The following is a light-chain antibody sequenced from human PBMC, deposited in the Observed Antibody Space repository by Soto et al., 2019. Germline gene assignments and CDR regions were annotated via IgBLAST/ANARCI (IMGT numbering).Light chain of an antibody. V-gene: IGKV3-20*01. CDR2: GAS. CDR1: QSVSSSY. Sequence: EIVLTQSPGTLSLSPGERATLSCRASQSVSSSYLAWYQQKPDQAPRLLIYGASSRATGIPDRFSGSGSGTDFALTISRLEPEDFAVYYCQQYGSSTWTFGQGTKVEIQ. CDR3: QQYGSSTWT. J-gene: IGKJ1*01.